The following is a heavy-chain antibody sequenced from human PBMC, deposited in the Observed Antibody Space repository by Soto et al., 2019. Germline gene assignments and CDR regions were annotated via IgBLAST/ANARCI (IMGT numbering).Heavy chain of an antibody. J-gene: IGHJ4*02. D-gene: IGHD1-20*01. Sequence: PSETLSLTCTVSGGSISSYYWSWIRQPPGKGLEWIGYIYYSGSTNYNPSLKSRGTISVDTSKNQFSLKLSSVTAADTAVYYCARLVRHNRYLDCWGQGTLVTVSS. CDR1: GGSISSYY. V-gene: IGHV4-59*01. CDR3: ARLVRHNRYLDC. CDR2: IYYSGST.